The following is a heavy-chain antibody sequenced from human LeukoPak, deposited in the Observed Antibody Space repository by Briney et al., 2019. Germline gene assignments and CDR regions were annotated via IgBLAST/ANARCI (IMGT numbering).Heavy chain of an antibody. CDR3: ARDRASAGGFDY. V-gene: IGHV4-59*01. J-gene: IGHJ4*02. CDR2: IYYSGTT. Sequence: PSETLSLTXSVSGGSIXXXXXXXIRQPPGKXLEWIGYIYYSGTTNXXXSLQSRVTISVATSKNQFSLKLSSVTAADTALYYCARDRASAGGFDYWGQGTLVTVSS. D-gene: IGHD2-15*01. CDR1: GGSIXXXX.